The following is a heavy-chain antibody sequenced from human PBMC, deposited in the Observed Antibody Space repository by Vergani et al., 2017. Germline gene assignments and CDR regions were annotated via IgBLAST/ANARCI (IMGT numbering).Heavy chain of an antibody. Sequence: LVESGGGSVKPGGSLRLSCAASGFKFSDYYMSWIRQAPGKGLEWVSHISPGASTVSYTDSVTGRFTVSSDNDNNSLTLDMTTLRVEDTAVYYCEKTPGIATTRYCYALDLWGQGTTVTVSS. CDR3: EKTPGIATTRYCYALDL. CDR1: GFKFSDYY. V-gene: IGHV3-11*04. J-gene: IGHJ6*02. D-gene: IGHD5-24*01. CDR2: ISPGASTV.